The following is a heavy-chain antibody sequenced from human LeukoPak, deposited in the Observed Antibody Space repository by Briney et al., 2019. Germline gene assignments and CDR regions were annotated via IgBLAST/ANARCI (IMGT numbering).Heavy chain of an antibody. CDR3: ARTGNPATGDY. CDR2: IYSGGST. V-gene: IGHV3-53*01. D-gene: IGHD1-1*01. CDR1: GFTVSSNY. Sequence: GGSLRLSCAASGFTVSSNYMSWVRQAPGRGLEWVSVIYSGGSTYYADSVKGRFTISRDNSKNTLYLQMNSLRAEDTAVYYCARTGNPATGDYWGQGTLVTVSS. J-gene: IGHJ4*02.